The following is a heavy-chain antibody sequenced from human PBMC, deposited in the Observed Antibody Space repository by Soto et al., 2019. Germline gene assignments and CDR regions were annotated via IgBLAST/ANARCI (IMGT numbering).Heavy chain of an antibody. J-gene: IGHJ6*02. Sequence: PSETLSLTCTVSGRSISSSSYYWGWIRQPPGKGLEWIGSIYYSGSTYYNPSLKSRVTISVDTSKNQFSLKLSSVTAADTAVYYCARTGMERHYYYYGMDVWGQGTTVTVSS. D-gene: IGHD1-1*01. CDR1: GRSISSSSYY. V-gene: IGHV4-39*01. CDR2: IYYSGST. CDR3: ARTGMERHYYYYGMDV.